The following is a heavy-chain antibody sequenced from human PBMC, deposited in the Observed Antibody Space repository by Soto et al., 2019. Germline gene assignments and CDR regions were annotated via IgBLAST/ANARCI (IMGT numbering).Heavy chain of an antibody. D-gene: IGHD2-15*01. V-gene: IGHV1-69*13. CDR1: GGTFSSYA. Sequence: SVKVSCKASGGTFSSYAISWVRQAPGQGLEWMGGIIPIYGTANYAQKLQGRVTITADESTSTAYMELRSLTSDDTAVYYCARVVVAATNNWFDPWGQGTLVTVSS. CDR2: IIPIYGTA. CDR3: ARVVVAATNNWFDP. J-gene: IGHJ5*02.